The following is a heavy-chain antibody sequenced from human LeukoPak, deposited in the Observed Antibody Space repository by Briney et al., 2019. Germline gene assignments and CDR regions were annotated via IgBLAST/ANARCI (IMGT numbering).Heavy chain of an antibody. CDR1: GGSISSYY. J-gene: IGHJ4*02. D-gene: IGHD6-13*01. CDR3: ARAGSSWYYFDY. CDR2: IYYSGSI. V-gene: IGHV4-59*01. Sequence: KPSETLFLTCTVSGGSISSYYWSWIRQPPGKGLEWIGYIYYSGSINYNPSLKSRVTISVDTSKNQFSLKLSSVTAADTAVYYCARAGSSWYYFDYWGQGTLVTVSS.